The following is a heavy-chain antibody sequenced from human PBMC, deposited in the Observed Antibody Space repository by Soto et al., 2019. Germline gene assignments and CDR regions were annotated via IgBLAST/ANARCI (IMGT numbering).Heavy chain of an antibody. CDR3: AKDRRMVRGVILLSQDTATDY. V-gene: IGHV3-23*01. D-gene: IGHD3-10*01. J-gene: IGHJ4*02. CDR1: GFTFSSYA. Sequence: GGSLRLSCAASGFTFSSYAMSWVRQAPGKGLEWVSAISGSGGSTYYADSVKGRFTISRDNSKNTLYLQMNSLRAEDTAVYYCAKDRRMVRGVILLSQDTATDYWGQGTLVTVSS. CDR2: ISGSGGST.